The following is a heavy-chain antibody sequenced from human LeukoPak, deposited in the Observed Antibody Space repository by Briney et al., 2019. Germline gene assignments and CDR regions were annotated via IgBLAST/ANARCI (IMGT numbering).Heavy chain of an antibody. D-gene: IGHD3-3*02. Sequence: GGSLRLSCAVSGFIVSSTYMTWVRQAPGKGLEWVSVIHNDGSTYHADSVKGRFTISRDNSKNTLYHQMNSLRVEDTAAYYCAALARDYWGQGKLATVSS. CDR2: IHNDGST. V-gene: IGHV3-53*01. CDR3: AALARDY. J-gene: IGHJ4*02. CDR1: GFIVSSTY.